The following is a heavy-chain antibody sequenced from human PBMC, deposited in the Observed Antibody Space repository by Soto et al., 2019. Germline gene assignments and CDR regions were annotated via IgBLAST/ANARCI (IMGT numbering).Heavy chain of an antibody. CDR1: GGSISGYY. J-gene: IGHJ4*02. Sequence: SETLSLTCTVSGGSISGYYWSWIRQPPGKGLEWIGYIYYSGTAIYNPSLKSRVTISLDTSKKQFSLNLSSVTAADTAVYYCARGRYTYGPDSWGQGTLVTVSS. CDR3: ARGRYTYGPDS. CDR2: IYYSGTA. V-gene: IGHV4-59*12. D-gene: IGHD5-18*01.